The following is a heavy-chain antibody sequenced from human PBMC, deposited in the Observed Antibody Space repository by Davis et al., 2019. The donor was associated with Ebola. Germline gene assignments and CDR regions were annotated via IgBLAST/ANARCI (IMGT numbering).Heavy chain of an antibody. CDR2: IYHSGST. D-gene: IGHD3-10*01. J-gene: IGHJ6*02. V-gene: IGHV4-4*02. CDR1: GGSISSSNW. Sequence: SETLSLTCAVSGGSISSSNWWSWVRQPPGKGLEWIGEIYHSGSTNYNPSLKSRVTISVDTSKNQFSLKLSSVTAADTAVYYCARAFYYGSGSYYKKLYYYYGMDVWGQGTTVTVSS. CDR3: ARAFYYGSGSYYKKLYYYYGMDV.